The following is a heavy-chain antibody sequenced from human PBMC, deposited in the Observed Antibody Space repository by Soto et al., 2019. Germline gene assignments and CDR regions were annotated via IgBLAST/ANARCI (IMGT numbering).Heavy chain of an antibody. D-gene: IGHD6-19*01. CDR1: GFTFSSYA. Sequence: LRLSCAASGFTFSSYAMSWVRQAPGKGLEWVSAISGSGGSTYYADSVKGRFTISRDNSKNTLYLQMNSLRAEDTAVYYCAKAKGSGWSSFDYWGQGTLVTVSS. CDR3: AKAKGSGWSSFDY. CDR2: ISGSGGST. J-gene: IGHJ4*02. V-gene: IGHV3-23*01.